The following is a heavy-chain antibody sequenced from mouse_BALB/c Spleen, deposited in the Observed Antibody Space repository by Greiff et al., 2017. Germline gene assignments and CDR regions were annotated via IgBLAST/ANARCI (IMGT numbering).Heavy chain of an antibody. CDR2: ISSGSSTI. J-gene: IGHJ3*01. CDR3: ARIYDGSFAY. D-gene: IGHD2-3*01. V-gene: IGHV5-17*02. Sequence: EVQVVESGGGLVQPGGSRKLSCAASGFTFSSFGMHWVRQAPEKGLEWVAYISSGSSTIHYADTVKGRFTISRDNPKNTLFLQMTSLRSEDTAMYYCARIYDGSFAYWGQGTLVTVSA. CDR1: GFTFSSFG.